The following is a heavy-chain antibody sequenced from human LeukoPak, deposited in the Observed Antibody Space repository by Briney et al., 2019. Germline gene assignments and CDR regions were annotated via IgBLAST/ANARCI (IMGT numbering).Heavy chain of an antibody. Sequence: SETLSLTCTVSGGSISSSSYYWGWIRQPPGKGLEWIGSIYYSGSTYYNPSLKSRVTISVDTSKNQFSLKLSSVTAADTAVYYCARDRGSSSWYDAFDIWSQGTMVTVSS. J-gene: IGHJ3*02. V-gene: IGHV4-39*07. CDR1: GGSISSSSYY. D-gene: IGHD6-13*01. CDR3: ARDRGSSSWYDAFDI. CDR2: IYYSGST.